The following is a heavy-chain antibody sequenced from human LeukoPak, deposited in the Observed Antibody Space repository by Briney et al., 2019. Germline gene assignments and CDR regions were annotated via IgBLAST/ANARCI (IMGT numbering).Heavy chain of an antibody. V-gene: IGHV3-23*01. Sequence: GGSLRLSCAASGFTFSSYAMSWVRQAPGKGLEWVSAISGSGGSTYYADSVKGRFTISRDNSKNTLYLQMNSLRAEDTAVYYCVKADSSSWYYFDYWGQGTLVTVSS. CDR1: GFTFSSYA. D-gene: IGHD6-13*01. CDR2: ISGSGGST. J-gene: IGHJ4*02. CDR3: VKADSSSWYYFDY.